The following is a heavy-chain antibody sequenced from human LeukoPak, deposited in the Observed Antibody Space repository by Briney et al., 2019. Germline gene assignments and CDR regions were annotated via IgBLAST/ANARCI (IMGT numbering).Heavy chain of an antibody. V-gene: IGHV1-69*04. CDR1: GGTLSSYA. CDR3: ARDVEADSNCSGGSCYSISHYGMDV. J-gene: IGHJ6*02. Sequence: SVNVSFKASGGTLSSYAISSVRQAPGQEREWMGRIIPILGIANYAQKCQGRVTITADKSTSTVYMELSRLRSEATAVYYCARDVEADSNCSGGSCYSISHYGMDVWGQGTTVTVSS. CDR2: IIPILGIA. D-gene: IGHD2-15*01.